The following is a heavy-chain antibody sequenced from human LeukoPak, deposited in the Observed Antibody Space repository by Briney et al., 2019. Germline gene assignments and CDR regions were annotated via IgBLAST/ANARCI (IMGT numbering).Heavy chain of an antibody. CDR2: IYYSGST. J-gene: IGHJ4*02. D-gene: IGHD1-26*01. Sequence: KTSETLSLTCTVSGGSISSYYWSWIRQPPGKGLEWIGYIYYSGSTNYNPSLKSRVTISVDTSKNQFSLKLSSVTAADTAVYYCARAIVGATGEDHFDYWGQGTLVTVSS. CDR3: ARAIVGATGEDHFDY. CDR1: GGSISSYY. V-gene: IGHV4-59*01.